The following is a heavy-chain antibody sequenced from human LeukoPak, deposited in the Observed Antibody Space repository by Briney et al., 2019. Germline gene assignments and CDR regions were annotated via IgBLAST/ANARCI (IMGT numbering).Heavy chain of an antibody. CDR2: LNPSGNST. CDR3: ARGDDYSPRFDY. V-gene: IGHV1-46*01. J-gene: IGHJ4*02. D-gene: IGHD5-24*01. Sequence: ASVKVSCKASGYTLTGYSIHWVRQAPGQGLEWMGILNPSGNSTTYAQKFQGRVTMTRDTSTKIVYMELSSLRFEDTAVYYCARGDDYSPRFDYWGQGTLVTVSS. CDR1: GYTLTGYS.